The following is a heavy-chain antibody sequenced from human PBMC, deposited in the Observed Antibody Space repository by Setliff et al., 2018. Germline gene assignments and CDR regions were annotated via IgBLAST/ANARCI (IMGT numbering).Heavy chain of an antibody. Sequence: GGSLRLSCAASGFNFDVFGMGWVRQAPGMGLEWVSGIDRNAGSTGYVDSVKGRFTVSRDNAKNSLYLQMNSLKADDTAVYYCARVRNYYGSGSYLSAFDYWGQGALVTVSS. V-gene: IGHV3-20*04. CDR1: GFNFDVFG. CDR2: IDRNAGST. J-gene: IGHJ4*02. CDR3: ARVRNYYGSGSYLSAFDY. D-gene: IGHD3-10*01.